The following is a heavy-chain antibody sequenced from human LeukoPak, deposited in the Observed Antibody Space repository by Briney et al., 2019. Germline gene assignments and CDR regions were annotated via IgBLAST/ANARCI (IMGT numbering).Heavy chain of an antibody. Sequence: GGSLRLSCAASGFTFDDYGMSWVRQAPGKGLEWVSGINWNGGSTGYADSVKGRFTISRGNAKNSLHLQMNSLRAEDTALYHCARDSWGSGWAPFDYWGQGTLVTVSS. D-gene: IGHD6-19*01. CDR3: ARDSWGSGWAPFDY. CDR2: INWNGGST. CDR1: GFTFDDYG. J-gene: IGHJ4*02. V-gene: IGHV3-20*01.